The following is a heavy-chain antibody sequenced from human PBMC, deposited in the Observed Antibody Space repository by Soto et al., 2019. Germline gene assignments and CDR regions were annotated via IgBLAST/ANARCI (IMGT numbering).Heavy chain of an antibody. J-gene: IGHJ5*02. CDR2: INPNSGGT. CDR1: GYTFTGYY. D-gene: IGHD6-6*01. V-gene: IGHV1-2*04. Sequence: ASVKVSCKASGYTFTGYYMHWVRQAPGQGLEWMGWINPNSGGTNYAQKFQGWVTTTRDTSINTAYMELSRLRSDDTAVYYCARGKYSSSSVNWFDPWGQGTLVTVSS. CDR3: ARGKYSSSSVNWFDP.